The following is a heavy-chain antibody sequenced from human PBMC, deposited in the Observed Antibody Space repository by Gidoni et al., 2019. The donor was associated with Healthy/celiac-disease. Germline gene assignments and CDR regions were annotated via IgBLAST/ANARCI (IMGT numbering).Heavy chain of an antibody. V-gene: IGHV3-30-3*01. J-gene: IGHJ3*02. Sequence: QVQLVESGGGVVQPGRSLRLSCAASGFTFSSYAMHWVRQAPGKGLEWVAVISYDGSNKYYADSVKGRFTISRDNSKNTLYLQMNTLRAEDTAVYYCARDHAPTVTTVGAFDIWGQGTMVTVSS. CDR3: ARDHAPTVTTVGAFDI. CDR2: ISYDGSNK. D-gene: IGHD4-17*01. CDR1: GFTFSSYA.